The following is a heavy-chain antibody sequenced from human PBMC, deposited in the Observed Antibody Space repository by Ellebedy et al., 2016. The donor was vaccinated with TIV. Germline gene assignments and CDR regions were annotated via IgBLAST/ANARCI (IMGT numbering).Heavy chain of an antibody. D-gene: IGHD2-15*01. CDR1: GGSISSYY. Sequence: SETLSLTXTVSGGSISSYYWSWIRQPPGKGLEWIGEINHSGSTNYNPSLKSRVTISVDTSKNQFSLKLSSVTAADTAVYYCARGGGPYCSGGSCYSPFDYWGQGTLVTVSS. J-gene: IGHJ4*02. V-gene: IGHV4-34*01. CDR2: INHSGST. CDR3: ARGGGPYCSGGSCYSPFDY.